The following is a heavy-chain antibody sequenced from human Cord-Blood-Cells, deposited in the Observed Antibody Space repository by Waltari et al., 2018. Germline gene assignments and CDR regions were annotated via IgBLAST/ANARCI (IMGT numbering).Heavy chain of an antibody. J-gene: IGHJ1*01. D-gene: IGHD6-13*01. CDR3: ARDGGAAAASAEYFQH. CDR2: INTNTGNP. V-gene: IGHV7-4-1*02. CDR1: GYTFTSYA. Sequence: QVQLVQSGPELKKPGSSVKVSCKASGYTFTSYATHLVRQSPGQGLEWMGWINTNTGNPTYAQGFTGRFVFSLDTSVSTAYLQISSLKAEDTAVYYCARDGGAAAASAEYFQHWGQGTLVTVSS.